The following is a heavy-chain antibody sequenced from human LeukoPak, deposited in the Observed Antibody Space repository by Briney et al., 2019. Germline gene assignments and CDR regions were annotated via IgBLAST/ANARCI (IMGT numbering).Heavy chain of an antibody. Sequence: PGRPLTLSCAASGFTFSIHGMHWVRHPPGKGLEFVAIIWYDGSNKYYADPVKGRLTISRENYKNTVYLQMNSLRGEDTAVYYCARDHERWLRFRESGLDSWGQGTLVTVSS. CDR1: GFTFSIHG. V-gene: IGHV3-33*08. D-gene: IGHD5-12*01. CDR2: IWYDGSNK. J-gene: IGHJ4*02. CDR3: ARDHERWLRFRESGLDS.